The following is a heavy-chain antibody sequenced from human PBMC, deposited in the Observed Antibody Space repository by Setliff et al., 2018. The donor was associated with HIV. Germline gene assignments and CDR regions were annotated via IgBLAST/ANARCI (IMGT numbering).Heavy chain of an antibody. Sequence: ASVQVSCQASGSTFTGYYMHWVRQAPGQGLEWMGWINPNSGGTTYAQKFHGRVNMTRETSISTAYMEVSRLSSDDTAVYYCARGMDYYDTSGYYQYYFDYWGQRTLVTVSS. CDR3: ARGMDYYDTSGYYQYYFDY. V-gene: IGHV1-2*02. J-gene: IGHJ4*02. D-gene: IGHD3-22*01. CDR2: INPNSGGT. CDR1: GSTFTGYY.